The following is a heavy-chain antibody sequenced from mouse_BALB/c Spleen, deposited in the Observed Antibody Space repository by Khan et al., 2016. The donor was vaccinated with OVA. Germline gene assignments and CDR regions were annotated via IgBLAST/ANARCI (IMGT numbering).Heavy chain of an antibody. J-gene: IGHJ2*01. D-gene: IGHD2-3*01. CDR2: IDPENGHT. Sequence: VRLQQSGSELVRPGALVKLSCKASGFNITDYYIHWVKQRPEQGLEWIGWIDPENGHTIYDPKFQGKASITADTSSNTAYLQLSSLTSEDTAVYCCPRSILLYFDFWDQGTTLTVSS. V-gene: IGHV14-1*02. CDR1: GFNITDYY. CDR3: PRSILLYFDF.